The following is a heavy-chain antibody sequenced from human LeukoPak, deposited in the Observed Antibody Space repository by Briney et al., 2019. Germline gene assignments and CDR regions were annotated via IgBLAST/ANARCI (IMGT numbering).Heavy chain of an antibody. CDR3: ANNLGFGGVIVGFDC. Sequence: PGGSLRLSCAASGFSFSSYAMSWVRQAPGKGLEWVSSISGSGSNTYYADSVKGRFTIYRDNSKNTLYLQMNSLRAEDTAIYYCANNLGFGGVIVGFDCWGQGTLVTVSS. V-gene: IGHV3-23*01. CDR1: GFSFSSYA. CDR2: ISGSGSNT. J-gene: IGHJ4*02. D-gene: IGHD3-16*02.